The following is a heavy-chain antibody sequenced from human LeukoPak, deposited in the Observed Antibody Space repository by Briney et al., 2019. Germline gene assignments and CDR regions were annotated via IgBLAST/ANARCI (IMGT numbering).Heavy chain of an antibody. CDR2: IRIDGSTK. CDR3: AKDGVGHNYAAFEI. Sequence: PGGSLRLSRAASGFTFSTYGMHWVRQAPGKGLEWVAFIRIDGSTKYYADSVKGRFTISRDNSKNTLNLQMDSLRAEDTAVYYCAKDGVGHNYAAFEIWGQGTMVTVSS. D-gene: IGHD3-3*01. CDR1: GFTFSTYG. J-gene: IGHJ3*02. V-gene: IGHV3-30*02.